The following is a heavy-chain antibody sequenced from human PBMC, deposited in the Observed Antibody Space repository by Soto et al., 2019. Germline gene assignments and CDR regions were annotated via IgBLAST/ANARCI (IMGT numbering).Heavy chain of an antibody. CDR1: GYIFVNYG. V-gene: IGHV1-18*01. D-gene: IGHD3-16*02. Sequence: QVQLVQSGDEVRKPGSSVKVSCKASGYIFVNYGIAWVRQAPGQGLEWMGWISRYSGNTLYSIKVQGRRTMTTDTSTITAYMDLRSLTPADTAVYDCAMVDNFVTPTPQDVWGKGTTVTVSS. CDR3: AMVDNFVTPTPQDV. CDR2: ISRYSGNT. J-gene: IGHJ6*04.